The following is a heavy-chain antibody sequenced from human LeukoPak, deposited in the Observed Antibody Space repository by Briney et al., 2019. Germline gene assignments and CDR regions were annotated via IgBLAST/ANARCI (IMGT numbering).Heavy chain of an antibody. CDR2: INSDGSWT. Sequence: GGSLRLSCAASGNYWMHWVRQAPGKGLVWVSHINSDGSWTSYADSVKGRFTISKNNAKNTVYLQMNSLRDEDTAVYYCARAPVGLKADAFDVWGQGTMVTVPS. CDR3: ARAPVGLKADAFDV. V-gene: IGHV3-74*01. J-gene: IGHJ3*01. CDR1: GNYW. D-gene: IGHD1-26*01.